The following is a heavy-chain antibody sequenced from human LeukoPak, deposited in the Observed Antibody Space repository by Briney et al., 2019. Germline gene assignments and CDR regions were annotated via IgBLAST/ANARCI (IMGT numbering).Heavy chain of an antibody. V-gene: IGHV3-30*04. CDR1: GFTFSSYA. D-gene: IGHD2-15*01. CDR3: ARVPTATFYYYGMDV. CDR2: ISYDGSNK. Sequence: GRSLRLSCAASGFTFSSYAMHWVRQAPGKGLEWVAVISYDGSNKYYADSVKGRFTISRDNSKNTPYLQMNSLRAEDTAVYYCARVPTATFYYYGMDVWGKGTTVTVSS. J-gene: IGHJ6*04.